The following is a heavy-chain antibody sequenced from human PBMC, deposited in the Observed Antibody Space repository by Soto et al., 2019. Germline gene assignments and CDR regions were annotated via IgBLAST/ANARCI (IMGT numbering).Heavy chain of an antibody. J-gene: IGHJ4*02. D-gene: IGHD2-2*01. CDR1: GGTFSRYT. CDR3: ARVRRTEFDY. Sequence: QVQLVQSGAEVKKPGSSVKVSCKASGGTFSRYTISWVRQAPGQGLEWMGRIIPILGIANYAQKFQGRVTISADISTSTAYMELSSLRSEDTAVYYCARVRRTEFDYWGQGTLVTVSS. CDR2: IIPILGIA. V-gene: IGHV1-69*02.